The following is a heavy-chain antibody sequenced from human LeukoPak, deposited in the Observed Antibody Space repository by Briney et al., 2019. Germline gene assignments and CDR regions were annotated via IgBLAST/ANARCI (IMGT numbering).Heavy chain of an antibody. V-gene: IGHV3-48*03. CDR1: GFIFSSYE. CDR2: ISGDGSII. Sequence: PGGSLRLSRAASGFIFSSYEMNWVRQAPGQGLEWISYISGDGSIIYYADSVKRRFTISRDNTKNSLYLQMTSLRAEDTAVYYCARDPVYYGAGSYVADGFDIWGQGTVVTVSS. J-gene: IGHJ3*02. CDR3: ARDPVYYGAGSYVADGFDI. D-gene: IGHD3-10*01.